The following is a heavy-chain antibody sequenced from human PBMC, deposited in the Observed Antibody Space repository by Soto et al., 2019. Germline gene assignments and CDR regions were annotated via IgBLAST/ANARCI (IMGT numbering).Heavy chain of an antibody. V-gene: IGHV1-69*13. CDR3: ARAPILVGVTPYENYFDS. D-gene: IGHD3-3*01. Sequence: RASVKVSCKASGGTFSNSVISWVRQAPGQGLEWMGGSIPIFGTASYAQKFQGRVTIIADESTSTAYMELTSLRSEDTAVYYCARAPILVGVTPYENYFDSWGQGTLVTVSS. CDR1: GGTFSNSV. CDR2: SIPIFGTA. J-gene: IGHJ4*02.